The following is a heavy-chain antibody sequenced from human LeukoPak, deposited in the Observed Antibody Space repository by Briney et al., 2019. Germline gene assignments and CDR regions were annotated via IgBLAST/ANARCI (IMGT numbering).Heavy chain of an antibody. CDR1: GFTFSSYA. CDR2: ISGSGGST. V-gene: IGHV3-23*01. D-gene: IGHD3-3*01. J-gene: IGHJ4*02. CDR3: AKFTPDFWSGKRQYYFDY. Sequence: GGSLRLSCAASGFTFSSYAMSWVRQAPGKGLEWVSAISGSGGSTYYADSVKGRFTISRDNSKNTLYLQMNSLRAEDTAVYYCAKFTPDFWSGKRQYYFDYWGQGTLVTVSS.